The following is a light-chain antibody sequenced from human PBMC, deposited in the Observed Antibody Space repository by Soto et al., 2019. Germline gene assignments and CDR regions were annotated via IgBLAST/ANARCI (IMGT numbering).Light chain of an antibody. CDR2: EVS. J-gene: IGLJ1*01. Sequence: QSALTQPPSASGSPGQSVTISCTGTSSDVGGYNYVSWYQQHPGKAPKLMIYEVSKRPSGDPDRFSGSKSGNTASLTVSGLQAEDEADYYCSSYAGSNNFGVFGTGTKLTVL. V-gene: IGLV2-8*01. CDR3: SSYAGSNNFGV. CDR1: SSDVGGYNY.